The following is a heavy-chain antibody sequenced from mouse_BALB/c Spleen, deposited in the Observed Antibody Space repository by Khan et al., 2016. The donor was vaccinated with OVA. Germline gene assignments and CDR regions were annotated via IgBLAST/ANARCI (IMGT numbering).Heavy chain of an antibody. CDR2: ISYSGST. CDR3: TSYGNYHYHAMDY. J-gene: IGHJ4*01. CDR1: GYSITSDYT. D-gene: IGHD2-1*01. Sequence: EVQLQESGPGLVKPSQSLSLTCTVTGYSITSDYTWNWIRQFPGNKLEWMGYISYSGSTSYNPSLKSRISITRDTSKNQFFLQLNSVITDDTATYYCTSYGNYHYHAMDYWGPGTSVTVSS. V-gene: IGHV3-2*02.